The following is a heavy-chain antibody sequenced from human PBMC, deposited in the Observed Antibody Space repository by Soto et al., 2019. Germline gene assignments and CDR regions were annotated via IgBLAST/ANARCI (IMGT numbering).Heavy chain of an antibody. CDR2: IIPIFGTA. Sequence: SVKVSCKASGGTFSSYAISWVRQAPGQGLEWMGGIIPIFGTANYAQKFQGRVTITADESTSTAYMELSSLRSEDTAVYYCARDSGSGYRFDPWGQGTLVTVSS. CDR1: GGTFSSYA. CDR3: ARDSGSGYRFDP. D-gene: IGHD3-3*01. V-gene: IGHV1-69*13. J-gene: IGHJ5*02.